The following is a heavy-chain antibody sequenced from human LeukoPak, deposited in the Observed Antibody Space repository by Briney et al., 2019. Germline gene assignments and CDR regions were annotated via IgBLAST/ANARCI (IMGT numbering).Heavy chain of an antibody. CDR1: GFTFSSYA. D-gene: IGHD2-15*01. CDR2: ISGSGGST. Sequence: GGSLRLSCAASGFTFSSYAMSWVRQAPGKGLEWVSAISGSGGSTYYADSVKGRFTISRDNSKNTLYLQMNSLRAEDTAGYYCAKDRGYCSGGSCPDAFDIWGQGTMVTVSS. J-gene: IGHJ3*02. CDR3: AKDRGYCSGGSCPDAFDI. V-gene: IGHV3-23*01.